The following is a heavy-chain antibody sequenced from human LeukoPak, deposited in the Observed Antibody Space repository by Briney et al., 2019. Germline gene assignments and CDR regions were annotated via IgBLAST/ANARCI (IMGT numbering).Heavy chain of an antibody. J-gene: IGHJ4*02. Sequence: VPSVKLSCKASGYTFTSYGISWVRQAPGQGLEWMGRIIPILGIATYAQKFQGRVTITADKSTSTAYMELSSLRSEDTPVYYCAGRVRGSSFDYWGQGTLVTVSS. V-gene: IGHV1-69*04. CDR3: AGRVRGSSFDY. CDR2: IIPILGIA. CDR1: GYTFTSYG. D-gene: IGHD3-10*01.